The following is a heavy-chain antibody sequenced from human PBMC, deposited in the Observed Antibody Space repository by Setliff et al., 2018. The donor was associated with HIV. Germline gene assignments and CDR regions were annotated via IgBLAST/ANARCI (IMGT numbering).Heavy chain of an antibody. CDR2: INPNSGGT. Sequence: ASVKVSCKAPGYTFTGYYMHWVRQAPGQGLEWMGWINPNSGGTNYAQKFQGRVTMTRDTSISTAYMELSRLRSDDTAVYYCARNSSGWYYSNYYYYGMDVWGQGTTVTVSS. J-gene: IGHJ6*02. V-gene: IGHV1-2*02. CDR1: GYTFTGYY. D-gene: IGHD6-19*01. CDR3: ARNSSGWYYSNYYYYGMDV.